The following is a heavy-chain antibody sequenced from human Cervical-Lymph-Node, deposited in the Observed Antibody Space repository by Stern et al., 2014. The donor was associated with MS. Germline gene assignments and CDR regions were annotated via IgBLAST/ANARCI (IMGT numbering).Heavy chain of an antibody. CDR2: IYVSAGT. Sequence: QVQLQESGPGLVKPSQTLSLTCTVSGGSISSDVYYWSWIRQPAGKGLEWIGHIYVSAGTKYNPSLKTRVTISADTSKNQVSLKLTSVTAADTAVYYCAGTLPNRATAGPLLEPIEYYYGMDVWGQGTTVTVSS. CDR1: GGSISSDVYY. V-gene: IGHV4-61*02. J-gene: IGHJ6*02. D-gene: IGHD6-13*01. CDR3: AGTLPNRATAGPLLEPIEYYYGMDV.